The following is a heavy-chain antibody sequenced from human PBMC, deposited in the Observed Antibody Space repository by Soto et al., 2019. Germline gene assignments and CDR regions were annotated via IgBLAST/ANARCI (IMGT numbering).Heavy chain of an antibody. D-gene: IGHD6-6*01. V-gene: IGHV1-69*04. Sequence: QVQLVQSGAEVKKPGSSVKVSCKTSGDTFNSNAISWVRQAPGQGLEWMGRIVPILGVADYAQKFQGRVTLTADKSTSTVYLELSSLRSDDTALYYCARVPARPPALFNWGQGTLVTVSS. J-gene: IGHJ4*02. CDR3: ARVPARPPALFN. CDR1: GDTFNSNA. CDR2: IVPILGVA.